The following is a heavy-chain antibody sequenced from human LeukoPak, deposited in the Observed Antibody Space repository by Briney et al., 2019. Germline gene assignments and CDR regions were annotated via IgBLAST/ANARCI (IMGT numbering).Heavy chain of an antibody. CDR1: GGSISSYY. D-gene: IGHD4-17*01. CDR2: INYSGST. Sequence: SESLSLTCTVSGGSISSYYWSWIRQPPGKGLEWIGYINYSGSTNYNPSQKSRVTISVDTSKNQFSLKLSSVTAADTAVYYCARAGYGDSYPFDYWGQGTLVTVSS. V-gene: IGHV4-59*01. CDR3: ARAGYGDSYPFDY. J-gene: IGHJ4*02.